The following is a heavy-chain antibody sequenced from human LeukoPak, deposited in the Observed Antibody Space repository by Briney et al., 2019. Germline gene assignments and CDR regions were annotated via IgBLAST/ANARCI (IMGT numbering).Heavy chain of an antibody. CDR3: ARDREVLRFYGLGYYYYGMDV. CDR1: GFTFSSYA. D-gene: IGHD3-3*01. Sequence: GRSLRLSCAASGFTFSSYAMHWVRQAPGKGLEWVAVISYDGSNKYDADSVKGRFTISRDNSKNTLYLQMNSLRAEDTAVYYCARDREVLRFYGLGYYYYGMDVWGQGTTVTVSS. V-gene: IGHV3-30-3*01. CDR2: ISYDGSNK. J-gene: IGHJ6*02.